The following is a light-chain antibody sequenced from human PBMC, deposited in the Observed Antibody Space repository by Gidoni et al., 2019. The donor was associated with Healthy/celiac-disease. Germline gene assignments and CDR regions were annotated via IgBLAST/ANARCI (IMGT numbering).Light chain of an antibody. CDR1: QGISSY. CDR3: QQYYSTPYT. J-gene: IGKJ2*01. Sequence: VIQMTQSPSFLSASIGDRVTISCRVSQGISSYLAWYQQKPGKAPELLIYAASTLQSGVPSRFSGSGSGTDFTLTISSLQSEDFATYYCQQYYSTPYTFGQGTKLEIK. CDR2: AAS. V-gene: IGKV1D-8*01.